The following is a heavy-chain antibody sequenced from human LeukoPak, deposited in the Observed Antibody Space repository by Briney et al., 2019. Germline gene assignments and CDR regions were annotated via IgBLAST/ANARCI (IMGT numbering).Heavy chain of an antibody. V-gene: IGHV3-66*01. J-gene: IGHJ4*02. D-gene: IGHD4-23*01. CDR2: IYSGGST. CDR3: ARADYGGPSDY. Sequence: GGSLRLSCAASGFTVSSNYMSWVRQAPGKGLEWVSVIYSGGSTYYADAVKGRFTISRDNSKNTLYLQMNSLRAGDTAVYYCARADYGGPSDYWGQGTLVTVSS. CDR1: GFTVSSNY.